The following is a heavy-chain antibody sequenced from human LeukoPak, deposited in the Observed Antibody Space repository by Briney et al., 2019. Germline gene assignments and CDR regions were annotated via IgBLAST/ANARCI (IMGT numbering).Heavy chain of an antibody. CDR3: ARISPSWFDP. Sequence: SQTLSLTCAISGDSVSSNSAAWNWIRQSPSRGLEWLGRTYYRSKWYNDYAVSVKSRITINPDTSKNQFSLKLSSVTAADTAVYYCARISPSWFDPWGQGTLVTVSS. CDR1: GDSVSSNSAA. J-gene: IGHJ5*02. V-gene: IGHV6-1*01. CDR2: TYYRSKWYN. D-gene: IGHD2/OR15-2a*01.